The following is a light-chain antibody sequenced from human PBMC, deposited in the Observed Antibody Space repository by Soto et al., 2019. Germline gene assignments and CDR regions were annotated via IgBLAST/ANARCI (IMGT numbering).Light chain of an antibody. CDR3: QQSSTIPLT. CDR2: AAS. CDR1: QSISNY. J-gene: IGKJ3*01. Sequence: DIQMTQSPSSLSASVGDRVTITCRASQSISNYLIWYQQKSGKAPKLLIYAASSLQSGVPSRFSGSGSGTDFTLTISSLQPEDFATYYYQQSSTIPLTVGPGTQVDIK. V-gene: IGKV1-39*01.